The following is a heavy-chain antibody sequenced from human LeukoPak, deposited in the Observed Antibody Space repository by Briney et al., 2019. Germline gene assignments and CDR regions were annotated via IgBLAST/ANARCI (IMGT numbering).Heavy chain of an antibody. CDR2: TSGNGAKT. V-gene: IGHV3-23*01. Sequence: GGSLRLSCAASGFTFSTYALSWVRQAPGKGLEWVSATSGNGAKTYYADSVRGRFTISRDNSKNTLYLQMNSLRAEDTAVYYCAKDFGWPFDYWGQGTLVTVSS. CDR1: GFTFSTYA. CDR3: AKDFGWPFDY. D-gene: IGHD6-19*01. J-gene: IGHJ4*02.